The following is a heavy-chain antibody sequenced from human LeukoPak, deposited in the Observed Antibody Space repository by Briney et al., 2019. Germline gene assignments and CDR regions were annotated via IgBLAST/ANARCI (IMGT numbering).Heavy chain of an antibody. CDR3: ARDNYYGSGSYDY. Sequence: GGSLRLSCAASGFTFSSYSMNWVRQAPGKGLEWVSYISSSSSTIYYADSVKGRFTFSRDNAKNSLYLQMNSLRAEDTAVYYCARDNYYGSGSYDYWGQGTLVTVSS. CDR2: ISSSSSTI. V-gene: IGHV3-48*01. D-gene: IGHD3-10*01. J-gene: IGHJ4*02. CDR1: GFTFSSYS.